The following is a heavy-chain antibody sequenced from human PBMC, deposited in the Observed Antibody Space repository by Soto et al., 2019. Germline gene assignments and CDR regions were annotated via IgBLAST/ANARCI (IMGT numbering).Heavy chain of an antibody. Sequence: GGSLRLSCAASGFTFSGSAMHWVRQASGKGLEWVGRIRTKANNYATTYAASVEGRFTISRDDSKNTAFLQMNSLKTEDTAVYYCTRPVESNWFDPWGQGTLVTVSS. CDR2: IRTKANNYAT. CDR1: GFTFSGSA. J-gene: IGHJ5*02. V-gene: IGHV3-73*01. D-gene: IGHD3-3*01. CDR3: TRPVESNWFDP.